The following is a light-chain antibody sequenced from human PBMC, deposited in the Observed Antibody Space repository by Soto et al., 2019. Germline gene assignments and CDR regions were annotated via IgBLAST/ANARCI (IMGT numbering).Light chain of an antibody. J-gene: IGKJ1*01. V-gene: IGKV3-15*01. Sequence: EIVMTQSPVTLSVSPGERATISCLASHNVSSNLAWPQQKPGQAPRLLISGASTRATGIPARFSGSGSGTEFTLTISGLQSEDFAVYYCQQYDNWPPITFGQGTKVDIK. CDR1: HNVSSN. CDR2: GAS. CDR3: QQYDNWPPIT.